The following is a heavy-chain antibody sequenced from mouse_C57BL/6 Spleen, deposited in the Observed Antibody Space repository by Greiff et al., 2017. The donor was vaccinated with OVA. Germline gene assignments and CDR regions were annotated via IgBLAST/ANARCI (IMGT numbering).Heavy chain of an antibody. CDR2: ISDGGSYT. V-gene: IGHV5-4*01. CDR3: ARDQFLYYFDY. Sequence: EVKLVESGGGLVKPGGSLKLSCAASGFTFSSYAMSWVRQTPEKRLEWVATISDGGSYTYYPDNVKGRFTISRDNAKNNLYLQMSHLKSEDTAMYYCARDQFLYYFDYWGQGTTLTVSS. J-gene: IGHJ2*01. CDR1: GFTFSSYA.